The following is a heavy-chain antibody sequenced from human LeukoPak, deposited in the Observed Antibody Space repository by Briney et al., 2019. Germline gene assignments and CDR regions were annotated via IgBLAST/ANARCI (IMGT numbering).Heavy chain of an antibody. CDR3: ARGALGFDY. V-gene: IGHV3-13*04. J-gene: IGHJ4*02. Sequence: GGSLRLSCAASGFIFSSYDMHRVRQATGKGLEWVSGIGKAGDTYYAGSVKGRFTISRENAKSSLYLQMNSLRAGDTAVYYCARGALGFDYWGQGTLVTVSS. CDR1: GFIFSSYD. CDR2: IGKAGDT.